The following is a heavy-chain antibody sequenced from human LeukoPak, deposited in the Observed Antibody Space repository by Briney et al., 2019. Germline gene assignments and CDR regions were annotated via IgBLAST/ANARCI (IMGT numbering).Heavy chain of an antibody. V-gene: IGHV3-30*02. CDR2: IRYDGSNK. J-gene: IGHJ4*02. CDR3: AGTYYYDSSGYSYEY. CDR1: GFTFSSYG. Sequence: PGGSLRLSCAASGFTFSSYGMHWVRQAPGKGLEGVAFIRYDGSNKYYADSVKGRFTISRDNSKNTLYVQMNSLRAEDTAVYYCAGTYYYDSSGYSYEYWGQGTLVAVSS. D-gene: IGHD3-22*01.